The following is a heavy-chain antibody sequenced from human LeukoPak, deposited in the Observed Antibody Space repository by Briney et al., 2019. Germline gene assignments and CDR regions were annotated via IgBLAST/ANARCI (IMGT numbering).Heavy chain of an antibody. CDR2: ISGSAGST. Sequence: PGGSLRLSCAASGFTFNSYAMSWVRQAPGKGLEWVSSISGSAGSTYYADSGKGRFTISRDNFKNTLYLQMNSLRAEDTAVYYCAKDGTTTGWYHFDYWGQGTLVTVSS. J-gene: IGHJ4*02. D-gene: IGHD6-19*01. CDR1: GFTFNSYA. V-gene: IGHV3-23*01. CDR3: AKDGTTTGWYHFDY.